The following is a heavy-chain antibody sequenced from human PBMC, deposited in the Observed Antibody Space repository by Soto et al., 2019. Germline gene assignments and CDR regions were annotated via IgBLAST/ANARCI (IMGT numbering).Heavy chain of an antibody. V-gene: IGHV3-30*04. J-gene: IGHJ6*02. CDR3: ARDLRELRGYYYYYGMDV. CDR2: ISYDGSNK. Sequence: GESLKISCAASGFTFSSYAMHWVRQAPGKGLEWVAVISYDGSNKYYADSVKGRFTISRDNSKNTLYLQMNSLRAEDTAVYYCARDLRELRGYYYYYGMDVWGQGTTVTVSS. D-gene: IGHD2-21*01. CDR1: GFTFSSYA.